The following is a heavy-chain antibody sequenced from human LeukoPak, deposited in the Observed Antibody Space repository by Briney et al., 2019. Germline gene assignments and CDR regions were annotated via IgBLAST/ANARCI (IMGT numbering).Heavy chain of an antibody. CDR2: IYYSGST. CDR1: GGSISSSSYY. V-gene: IGHV4-39*01. CDR3: ARRTLVVPAAQPYNWFDP. D-gene: IGHD2-2*01. Sequence: SETLSLTCTVSGGSISSSSYYWGWIRQPPGKGLEWFGSIYYSGSTYYNPSLKSRVTISVDTSKNQFSLKLSSVTAADTAVYYCARRTLVVPAAQPYNWFDPWGQGTLVTVSS. J-gene: IGHJ5*02.